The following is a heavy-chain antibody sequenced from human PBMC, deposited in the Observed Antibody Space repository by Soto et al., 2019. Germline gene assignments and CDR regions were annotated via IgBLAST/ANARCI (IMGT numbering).Heavy chain of an antibody. CDR2: TYYRSEWYN. Sequence: SQTLSLTCAISGDSVSSDIAAWNWIRQSPSRGLEWLGRTYYRSEWYNDYAVSMKSRIVITPDTSKNQFSLQLNSVTPEDTAVYFCARDYYYGMDVWGQGTTVTVSS. J-gene: IGHJ6*02. CDR1: GDSVSSDIAA. V-gene: IGHV6-1*01. CDR3: ARDYYYGMDV.